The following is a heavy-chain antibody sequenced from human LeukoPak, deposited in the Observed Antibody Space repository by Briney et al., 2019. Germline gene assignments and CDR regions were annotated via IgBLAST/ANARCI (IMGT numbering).Heavy chain of an antibody. CDR1: GYTFTSYG. J-gene: IGHJ4*02. V-gene: IGHV1-18*01. CDR3: ARDDDPTAFGASSFDY. D-gene: IGHD1-1*01. Sequence: ASVKVSCKASGYTFTSYGISWVRQAPGQGLEWMGWISAYNGNTNYAQKLQGRVTMTTDTSTSTAYMELRSLRSDDTAVYYCARDDDPTAFGASSFDYWGQGTLVTVSS. CDR2: ISAYNGNT.